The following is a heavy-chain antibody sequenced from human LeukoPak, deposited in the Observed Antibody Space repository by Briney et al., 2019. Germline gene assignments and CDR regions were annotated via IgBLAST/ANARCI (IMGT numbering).Heavy chain of an antibody. J-gene: IGHJ4*02. D-gene: IGHD3-22*01. CDR2: IKQDGSEK. CDR1: GFTFSSSA. Sequence: GGSLRLSCAASGFTFSSSAMSWVRQAPGKGLEWVANIKQDGSEKYYVDSVKGRFTISRDNAKNSLYLQMNSLRAEDTAVYYCARDQDYYDSSGYYLLFDYWGQGTLVTVSS. CDR3: ARDQDYYDSSGYYLLFDY. V-gene: IGHV3-7*01.